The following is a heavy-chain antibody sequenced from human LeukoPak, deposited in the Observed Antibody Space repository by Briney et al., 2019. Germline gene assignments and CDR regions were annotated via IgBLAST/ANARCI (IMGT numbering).Heavy chain of an antibody. CDR3: ARSNAFDI. CDR1: GGSISSSSYY. J-gene: IGHJ3*02. V-gene: IGHV4-39*01. CDR2: IYYSGST. Sequence: SEXXSLTCTVSGGSISSSSYYWGWIRQPPGKGVEWIGSIYYSGSTYYNPSLKSRVTISVDTSKNQFSLKLSSVTAADTAVYYCARSNAFDIWGQGTMVTVSS.